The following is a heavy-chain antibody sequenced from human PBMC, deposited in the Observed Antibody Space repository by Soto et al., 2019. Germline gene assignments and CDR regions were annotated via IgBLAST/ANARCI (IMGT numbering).Heavy chain of an antibody. Sequence: EVQLLESGGGLVQPGGSLRLSCAASGFTFSSYAMSWVRQAPGKGLEWVSAISGSGGSTYYADSVKGRFTISRDNSKTTLYLQMNGLRAEDTAVYYCAKDRTWDSGYEINWFDPWGQGTLVTVSS. J-gene: IGHJ5*02. CDR2: ISGSGGST. V-gene: IGHV3-23*01. D-gene: IGHD5-12*01. CDR1: GFTFSSYA. CDR3: AKDRTWDSGYEINWFDP.